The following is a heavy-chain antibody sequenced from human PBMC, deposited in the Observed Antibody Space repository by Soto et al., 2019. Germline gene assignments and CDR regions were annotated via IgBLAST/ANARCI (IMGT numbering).Heavy chain of an antibody. V-gene: IGHV1-18*01. CDR1: GYTFTSYG. Sequence: ASVKVSCKASGYTFTSYGISWVRQAPGQGLEWMGWISAYNGNTNYAQKLQGRVTMTTDTSTSTAYMELRSLRSDDTAVYYCARDALTAAPGYYYYYLDVWGKGTTVTVSS. J-gene: IGHJ6*03. CDR2: ISAYNGNT. D-gene: IGHD6-13*01. CDR3: ARDALTAAPGYYYYYLDV.